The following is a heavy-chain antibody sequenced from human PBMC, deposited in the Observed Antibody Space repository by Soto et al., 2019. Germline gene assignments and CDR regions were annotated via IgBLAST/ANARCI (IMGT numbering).Heavy chain of an antibody. V-gene: IGHV2-5*02. CDR1: GFSLSTSGAG. J-gene: IGHJ4*02. D-gene: IGHD7-27*01. Sequence: QITLKESGPTLVKPTQTLTLTCTFSGFSLSTSGAGVGWILQPPPKALEWLAVVYWDDDKRYSPSLKSRLTITKDTSKNQVVLKMTNMDPVDTATYYCAYRLYAGWLTGSYYDYWGPGTLVTVSS. CDR2: VYWDDDK. CDR3: AYRLYAGWLTGSYYDY.